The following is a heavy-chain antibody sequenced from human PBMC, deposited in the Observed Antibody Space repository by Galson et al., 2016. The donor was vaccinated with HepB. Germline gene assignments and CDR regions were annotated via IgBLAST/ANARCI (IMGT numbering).Heavy chain of an antibody. V-gene: IGHV3-53*01. CDR3: ARDRGSWRGGGSDL. J-gene: IGHJ5*02. CDR1: GFIVVNNY. CDR2: IYAGGKT. D-gene: IGHD5-24*01. Sequence: SLRLSCAASGFIVVNNYMTWVRQAPGRGLEFVSVIYAGGKTFYADSVKGRFTISIDNSNNTLYLQMNGLRAEDTAVYYCARDRGSWRGGGSDLWGQGTLVTVSS.